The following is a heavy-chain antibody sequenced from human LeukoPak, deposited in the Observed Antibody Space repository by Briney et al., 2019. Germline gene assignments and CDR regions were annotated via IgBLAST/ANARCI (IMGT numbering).Heavy chain of an antibody. V-gene: IGHV3-30*02. CDR1: GFTFSSYG. Sequence: PGGSLRLSCAASGFTFSSYGMHWVRQAPGKGLEWVAFIRYDGSNKYYADSVKGRFTISRDNSKNTLYLQMNSLRAEDTAVYYCAKRASITIFGVVPGYFDYWGQGTLVTVSS. CDR3: AKRASITIFGVVPGYFDY. J-gene: IGHJ4*02. D-gene: IGHD3-3*01. CDR2: IRYDGSNK.